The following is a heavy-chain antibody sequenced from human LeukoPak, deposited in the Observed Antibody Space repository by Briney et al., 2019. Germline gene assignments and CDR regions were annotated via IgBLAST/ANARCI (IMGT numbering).Heavy chain of an antibody. J-gene: IGHJ4*02. CDR3: ARAFRGGYSSGYQSPFDY. CDR1: GGSFSGYY. D-gene: IGHD3-22*01. CDR2: INHSGST. V-gene: IGHV4-34*01. Sequence: SETLSLTCAVYGGSFSGYYWSWIRQPPGKGLEWIGEINHSGSTNHNPSLKSRVTISVDTSKNQFSLKLSSVTAADTAVYYCARAFRGGYSSGYQSPFDYWGQGTLVTVSS.